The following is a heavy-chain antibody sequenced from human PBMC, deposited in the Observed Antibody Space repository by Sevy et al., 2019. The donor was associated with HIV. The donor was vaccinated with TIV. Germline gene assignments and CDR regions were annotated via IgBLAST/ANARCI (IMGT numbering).Heavy chain of an antibody. Sequence: GGSLRLSCVASGLTVGSLSITWVRQAPGKGLEWVSLIYSAGTTFYSDSVKGRFTISRDNSNNTLDLQMNSLRAEDTAIYYCARIKGASSFYAMDVWGQGTTVTVSS. D-gene: IGHD2-2*01. CDR1: GLTVGSLS. J-gene: IGHJ6*02. CDR2: IYSAGTT. CDR3: ARIKGASSFYAMDV. V-gene: IGHV3-53*01.